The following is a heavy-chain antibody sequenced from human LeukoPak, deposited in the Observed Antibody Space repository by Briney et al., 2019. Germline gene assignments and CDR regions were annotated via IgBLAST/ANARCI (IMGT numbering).Heavy chain of an antibody. CDR2: ISTSSSYI. Sequence: GGSLRLSCEASGFSFSDNYMTWIRQPPGQGLEWVSFISTSSSYIHNADSVKGRFTISRDNAENSLYLQKNSLRAEGTAVYYCARAAIAAARIYYYMDVWGKGTTVTVSS. J-gene: IGHJ6*03. V-gene: IGHV3-11*06. D-gene: IGHD6-13*01. CDR3: ARAAIAAARIYYYMDV. CDR1: GFSFSDNY.